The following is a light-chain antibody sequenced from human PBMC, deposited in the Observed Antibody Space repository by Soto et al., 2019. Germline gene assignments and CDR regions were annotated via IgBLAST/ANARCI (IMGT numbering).Light chain of an antibody. V-gene: IGLV2-14*01. CDR2: EVS. J-gene: IGLJ2*01. CDR1: SSDVGGYNY. Sequence: QSALTQPASVSGSPGQSITISCTGTSSDVGGYNYVSWYQQHPGKAPKLIIYEVSNRPSGVSNRFSGSKSGHTASLTISGLQAEDESDYYCSSYTISSTLVFGGGTKLTVL. CDR3: SSYTISSTLV.